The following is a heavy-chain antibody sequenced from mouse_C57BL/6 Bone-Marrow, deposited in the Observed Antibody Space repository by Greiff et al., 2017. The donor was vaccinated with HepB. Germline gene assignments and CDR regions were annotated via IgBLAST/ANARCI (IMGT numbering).Heavy chain of an antibody. V-gene: IGHV5-16*01. CDR2: INYDGSST. D-gene: IGHD2-5*01. CDR3: AREADYRNLWYFDV. J-gene: IGHJ1*03. Sequence: EVKLMESEGGLVQPGRSMKLSCTASGFTFSDYYMAWVRQVPEKGLEWVANINYDGSSTYYLDSLKSRFIISRDTAKNILYLQMSSLKSEDTATYYWAREADYRNLWYFDVWGTGTTVTVSS. CDR1: GFTFSDYY.